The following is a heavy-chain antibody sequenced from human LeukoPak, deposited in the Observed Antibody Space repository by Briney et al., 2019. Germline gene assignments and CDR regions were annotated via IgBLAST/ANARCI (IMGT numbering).Heavy chain of an antibody. CDR2: INPNSGGT. CDR3: ARDPPTGDWYFDL. Sequence: ASVKVSCKASGYTFTGYYMHWVRQAPGQGLEWMGWINPNSGGTNYAQKFQGRVTMTRDTSISTAYMELSRLRSDDTAVYYCARDPPTGDWYFDLWGRGTLVTVSS. D-gene: IGHD1-1*01. CDR1: GYTFTGYY. V-gene: IGHV1-2*02. J-gene: IGHJ2*01.